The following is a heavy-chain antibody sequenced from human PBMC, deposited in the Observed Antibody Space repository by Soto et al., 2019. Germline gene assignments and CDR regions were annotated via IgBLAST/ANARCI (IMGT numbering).Heavy chain of an antibody. Sequence: EVQLVESGGGLVQPGRSLRLSCAASGFTFDDYAMHWVRQAPGKGLEWVSGISWNSGSIGYTVSVKARFTISRDNAQSSLYLHMNSLRPEDTALYYCAKDVSGRGGCYYYFGMDVWGHGTTVTVS. CDR2: ISWNSGSI. J-gene: IGHJ6*02. D-gene: IGHD1-26*01. V-gene: IGHV3-9*01. CDR3: AKDVSGRGGCYYYFGMDV. CDR1: GFTFDDYA.